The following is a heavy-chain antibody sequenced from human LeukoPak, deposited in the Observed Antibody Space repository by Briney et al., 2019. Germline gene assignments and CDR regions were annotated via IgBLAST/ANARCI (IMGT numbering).Heavy chain of an antibody. J-gene: IGHJ4*02. Sequence: SETLSLTCTVSGDSISSGNYYWSWIRQPAGKGLEWIGRIYTSGSTNYNPSLKSRVTISVDTSKNQFSLKLSSVTAADTAVYYCAKSGYNRFDYWGQGTLVTVSS. D-gene: IGHD5-24*01. CDR2: IYTSGST. V-gene: IGHV4-61*02. CDR3: AKSGYNRFDY. CDR1: GDSISSGNYY.